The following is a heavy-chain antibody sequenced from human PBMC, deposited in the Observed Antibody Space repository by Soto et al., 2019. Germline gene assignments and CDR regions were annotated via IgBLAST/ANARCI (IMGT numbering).Heavy chain of an antibody. J-gene: IGHJ3*02. CDR3: ARCGSGYCDAFDI. Sequence: GASVKVTCKASGYTFTSYGSRWVRQAPGQGLEWMGWISAYNGNTNYAQKLQGRVTMTTDTSTSTAYMELRSLRSDDTAVYYCARCGSGYCDAFDIWGQGTMVTVSS. V-gene: IGHV1-18*01. CDR2: ISAYNGNT. D-gene: IGHD3-22*01. CDR1: GYTFTSYG.